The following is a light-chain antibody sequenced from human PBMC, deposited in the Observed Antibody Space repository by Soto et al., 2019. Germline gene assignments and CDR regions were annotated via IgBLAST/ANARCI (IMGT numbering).Light chain of an antibody. J-gene: IGKJ2*01. Sequence: DIQLTQSPSFLSASVGDRVPITCRASQGISSYLAWYQQPPGKAPKLLIYGASTLQRGVSSRFSGSGSGTEFTLTISSLQPEDFATYYCQHLNTYPRTFGQGTKLEVK. CDR3: QHLNTYPRT. V-gene: IGKV1-9*01. CDR2: GAS. CDR1: QGISSY.